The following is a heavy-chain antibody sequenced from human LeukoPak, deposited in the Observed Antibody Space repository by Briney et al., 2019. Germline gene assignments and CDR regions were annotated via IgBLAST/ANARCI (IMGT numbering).Heavy chain of an antibody. CDR3: AVLDEGIAVAGTSDYYYGMDV. V-gene: IGHV3-7*01. Sequence: PGGSLRLSCAASGFTFSSHWMSWVRQAPGKGLEWVANIKQDGSEKYYVDSVKGRFTISRDNAKNSLYLQMNGLRAEDTAVYYCAVLDEGIAVAGTSDYYYGMDVWGQGTTVTVSS. CDR2: IKQDGSEK. J-gene: IGHJ6*02. CDR1: GFTFSSHW. D-gene: IGHD6-19*01.